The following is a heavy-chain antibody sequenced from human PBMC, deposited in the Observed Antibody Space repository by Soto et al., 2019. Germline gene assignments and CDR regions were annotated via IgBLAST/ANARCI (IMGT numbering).Heavy chain of an antibody. CDR2: INQSGST. V-gene: IGHV4-34*01. CDR3: ARESITIFEVVTDYYGLDV. CDR1: GGSFSGYY. J-gene: IGHJ6*02. Sequence: SETLSLTCAVYGGSFSGYYWSWIRQPPGKGLEWVGEINQSGSTNYNPSLKSRVAISVDTSKNQFSLKLSSVTAADTAVYYCARESITIFEVVTDYYGLDVWGQGTTVTVSS. D-gene: IGHD3-3*01.